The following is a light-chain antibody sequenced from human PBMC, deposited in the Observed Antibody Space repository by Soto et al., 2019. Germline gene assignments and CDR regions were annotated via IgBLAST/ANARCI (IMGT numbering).Light chain of an antibody. CDR1: QSIWTY. J-gene: IGKJ4*01. CDR2: GAS. V-gene: IGKV1-39*01. CDR3: QRSYSDPPQHT. Sequence: DIQMSQSPSSLSASVGDRITITCRASQSIWTYWYQQKPGKAPKLIIYGASNLQTGVPSRFSGSGSGTEFTLIISSLQPEDFATYYCQRSYSDPPQHTFGGGTRVEIK.